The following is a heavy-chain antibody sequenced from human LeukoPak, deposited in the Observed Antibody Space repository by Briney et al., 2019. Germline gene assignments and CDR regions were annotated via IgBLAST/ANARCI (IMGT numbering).Heavy chain of an antibody. CDR3: ARDPRRDYLRPQDAFDI. V-gene: IGHV1-69*13. CDR1: GGTFSRHA. Sequence: GASVKVSCKAHGGTFSRHAISWVRQAPGQGLGWMGGIIPMLGTSDLAQKFQGRLTITADESTNTAYMELRNLRSEDTAAYYCARDPRRDYLRPQDAFDIWGQGTVVTVSS. CDR2: IIPMLGTS. D-gene: IGHD4-11*01. J-gene: IGHJ3*02.